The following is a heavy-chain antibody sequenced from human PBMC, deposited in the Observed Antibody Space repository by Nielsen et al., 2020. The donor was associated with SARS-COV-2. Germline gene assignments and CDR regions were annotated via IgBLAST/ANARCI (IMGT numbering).Heavy chain of an antibody. D-gene: IGHD6-13*01. V-gene: IGHV3-30*18. CDR3: AKDPYSSRRYYYYMDV. CDR2: ISYDGSNK. Sequence: GGSLRLSCAASGFRFNTYGMHWVRQAPGKGLEWVAVISYDGSNKYYADSVKGRFTISRDNSKNTLYLQMNSLRAEDTAVYYCAKDPYSSRRYYYYMDVWGKGTTVTVSS. CDR1: GFRFNTYG. J-gene: IGHJ6*03.